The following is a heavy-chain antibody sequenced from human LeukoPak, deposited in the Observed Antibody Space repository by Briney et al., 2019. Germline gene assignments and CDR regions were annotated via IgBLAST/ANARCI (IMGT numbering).Heavy chain of an antibody. CDR1: GYTFTSYY. CDR3: ARPGGSGSYYRWYFDY. D-gene: IGHD1-26*01. Sequence: ASVKVSCKASGYTFTSYYMHWVRQAPGQGLEWMGIINPSGGSTSYAQKFQGRVTMTRDTSTSTVYVELSSLRSEDTAVYYCARPGGSGSYYRWYFDYWGQGTLVTVSS. J-gene: IGHJ4*02. CDR2: INPSGGST. V-gene: IGHV1-46*01.